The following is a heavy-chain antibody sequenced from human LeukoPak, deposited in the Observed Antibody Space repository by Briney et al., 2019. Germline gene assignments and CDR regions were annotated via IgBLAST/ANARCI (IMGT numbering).Heavy chain of an antibody. V-gene: IGHV1-46*01. J-gene: IGHJ3*02. CDR1: GYTFTSYY. CDR3: ARDQFGESPDI. CDR2: INPSGGST. Sequence: ASVKVSCKASGYTFTSYYMNWVRQAPGQGLVWMGIINPSGGSTSCAQKFQGRVTMTRDTSTSTVYMELSSLRSEDTAVYYCARDQFGESPDIWGQGTMVTVSS. D-gene: IGHD3-10*01.